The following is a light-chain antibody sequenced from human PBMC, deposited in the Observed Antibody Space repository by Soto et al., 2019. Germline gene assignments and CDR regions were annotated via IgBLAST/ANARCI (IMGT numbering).Light chain of an antibody. J-gene: IGKJ1*01. CDR1: QSISTW. CDR3: QQYDTYSPT. V-gene: IGKV1-5*03. CDR2: KAS. Sequence: DIQMTQSPSTLSASIGDGVTITCRASQSISTWVAWYQQKPRKAPKLLIYKASSLKSGVPSRFSGSGSGTEFTLTISSLQPDDSATYYCQQYDTYSPTFGQGTKVEI.